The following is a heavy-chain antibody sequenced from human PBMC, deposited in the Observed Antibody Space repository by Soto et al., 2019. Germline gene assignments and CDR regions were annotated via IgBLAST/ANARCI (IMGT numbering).Heavy chain of an antibody. D-gene: IGHD6-19*01. CDR1: GYIFTNYG. Sequence: GASVKVSCKASGYIFTNYGINWVRQAPGQGLEWMGWISAYNGNTNFAQTVQGRLTMTTDTSTATSYMELRSLTYDDTAVFFCARGVSGWSPFDVWGQGTLVTVSS. CDR3: ARGVSGWSPFDV. V-gene: IGHV1-18*04. J-gene: IGHJ4*02. CDR2: ISAYNGNT.